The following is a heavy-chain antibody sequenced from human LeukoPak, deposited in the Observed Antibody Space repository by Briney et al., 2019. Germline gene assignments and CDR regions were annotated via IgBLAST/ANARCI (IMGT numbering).Heavy chain of an antibody. CDR2: VSGSGIT. Sequence: GGSLRLSCAASGFTFSSYAMTWVRQAPGKGLGWVSGVSGSGITYYADSVKGRFTMSRDNSKNTLYLQMNSLRAEDTAIYYCARDLRYTSSSGGQGTLVIVSS. CDR1: GFTFSSYA. V-gene: IGHV3-23*01. D-gene: IGHD6-13*01. CDR3: ARDLRYTSSS. J-gene: IGHJ4*02.